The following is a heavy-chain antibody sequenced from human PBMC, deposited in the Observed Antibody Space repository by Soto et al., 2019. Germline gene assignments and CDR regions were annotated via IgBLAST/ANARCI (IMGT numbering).Heavy chain of an antibody. Sequence: QVQLQQWGAGLLKPSETLSLTCAVYGGSFSGYYWSWIRQPPGKGLEWIGEINHSGSTNYNPSLKSRVTISVDTSKNQFSLKLSSVTAADTAVYYCARKRVRGVSYGLWGRGTLVTVSS. D-gene: IGHD3-10*01. V-gene: IGHV4-34*01. CDR2: INHSGST. J-gene: IGHJ2*01. CDR1: GGSFSGYY. CDR3: ARKRVRGVSYGL.